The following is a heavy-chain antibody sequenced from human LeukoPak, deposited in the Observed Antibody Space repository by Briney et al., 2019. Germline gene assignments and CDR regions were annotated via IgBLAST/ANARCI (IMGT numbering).Heavy chain of an antibody. CDR2: ISRSAATV. V-gene: IGHV3-48*04. J-gene: IGHJ4*02. CDR1: GFTFSSYS. CDR3: ARKDSGWHLY. D-gene: IGHD6-19*01. Sequence: GGSLRLSCAASGFTFSSYSMNWVRQAPGKGLEWISYISRSAATVYYADSVKGRFTISRDNAKNSLYLQMNSLRAEDTAVYYCARKDSGWHLYWGQGTLVTVSS.